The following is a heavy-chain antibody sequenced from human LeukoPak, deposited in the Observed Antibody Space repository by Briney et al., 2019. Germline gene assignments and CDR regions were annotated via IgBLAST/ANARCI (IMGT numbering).Heavy chain of an antibody. CDR2: MTPYSANT. Sequence: ASVKVSCKASGYTFTNYDIHWVRQATGQGLEWVGWMTPYSANTGYAQNFQGRITITTNTSISTAYMELSSLRSEDTAVYYCARSQQLVLRSPLDPWGQGTLVTVSS. D-gene: IGHD6-13*01. CDR3: ARSQQLVLRSPLDP. CDR1: GYTFTNYD. J-gene: IGHJ5*02. V-gene: IGHV1-8*03.